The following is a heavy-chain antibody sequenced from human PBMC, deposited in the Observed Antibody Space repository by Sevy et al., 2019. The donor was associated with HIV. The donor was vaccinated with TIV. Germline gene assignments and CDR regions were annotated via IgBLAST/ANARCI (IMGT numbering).Heavy chain of an antibody. D-gene: IGHD2-15*01. CDR1: EFTFSSYA. CDR2: ISGSGRFT. V-gene: IGHV3-23*01. Sequence: GGSLRLSCSASEFTFSSYAMSWVRQAPGKGLEWVSSISGSGRFTYYADSVEGRFIISTDNSKNTLSVQMNSLRAEDTAGYYCAKGFCSGATCPRDYYYYGMDVWGQGTTVTVSS. J-gene: IGHJ6*02. CDR3: AKGFCSGATCPRDYYYYGMDV.